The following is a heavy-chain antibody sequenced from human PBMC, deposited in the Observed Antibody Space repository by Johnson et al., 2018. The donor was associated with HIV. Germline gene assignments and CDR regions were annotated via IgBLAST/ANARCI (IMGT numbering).Heavy chain of an antibody. CDR2: ISRSGSSI. D-gene: IGHD2-15*01. CDR1: GFTFSDYY. J-gene: IGHJ3*01. V-gene: IGHV3-11*01. Sequence: QVQLVESGGGLVKPGGSLSLSCAASGFTFSDYYMSWIRQAPGKGLEWVSYISRSGSSIYYADSVKGRFTIFRDNAKNSLFLEISSLRAEDTAGYYCASSGYCSGGSCYRWHAFDFWGQGTRVTVSS. CDR3: ASSGYCSGGSCYRWHAFDF.